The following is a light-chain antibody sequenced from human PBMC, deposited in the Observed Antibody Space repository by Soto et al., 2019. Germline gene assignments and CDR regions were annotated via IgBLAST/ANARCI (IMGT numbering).Light chain of an antibody. J-gene: IGKJ4*02. Sequence: EIMMTQTPFSLSVTPGQPASISCKSSQSLVHGNGKTLLYLILQKPGQPPQVLIYEASNRFSGVPDRFSGSGSGTDFTLEISRVEAEDVGTYYCMQSIQLPLTFGGGTKVEIK. V-gene: IGKV2D-29*01. CDR3: MQSIQLPLT. CDR2: EAS. CDR1: QSLVHGNGKTL.